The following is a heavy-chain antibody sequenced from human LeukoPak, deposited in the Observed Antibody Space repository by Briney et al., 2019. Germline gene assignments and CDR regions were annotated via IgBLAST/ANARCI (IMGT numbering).Heavy chain of an antibody. Sequence: GGSLRLSCAASGFTFTSYAMNWVRQAPGKGLEWVSFISASGSSTHYADSVKGRFTISRDNSNNTLYLQINSLRAEDTAAYYCAKGAQYDFWTGYTLEYFDVWGKGTLVTVSS. CDR1: GFTFTSYA. J-gene: IGHJ4*02. D-gene: IGHD3-3*01. V-gene: IGHV3-23*01. CDR2: ISASGSST. CDR3: AKGAQYDFWTGYTLEYFDV.